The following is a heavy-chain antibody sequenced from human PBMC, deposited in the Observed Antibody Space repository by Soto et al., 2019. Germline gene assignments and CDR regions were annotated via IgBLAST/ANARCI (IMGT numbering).Heavy chain of an antibody. CDR3: ARVTDRSSNSGEYYYGMDV. CDR2: ISTGSSLI. Sequence: EVQLVESGGGLVQPGGALRLSCAASGFTFSRHRMNWVRQAPGKGLEWVSYISTGSSLIYYADSVKGRFTISGDNAKNPLYLQMTRLTGEDTAAYYCARVTDRSSNSGEYYYGMDVWGQGTTVTVSS. CDR1: GFTFSRHR. J-gene: IGHJ6*02. D-gene: IGHD2-2*01. V-gene: IGHV3-48*01.